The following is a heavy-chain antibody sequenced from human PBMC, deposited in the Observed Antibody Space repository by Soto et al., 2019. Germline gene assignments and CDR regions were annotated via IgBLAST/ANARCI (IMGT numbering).Heavy chain of an antibody. CDR1: GGSFGGYY. V-gene: IGHV4-34*01. Sequence: SETLSLTCAVYGGSFGGYYWSWIRQPPGKGLEWIGEINHSGSTNYNPSLKSRVTISVDTSKNQFSLKLSSVTAADTAVYYCARHGVVPAVWFDPWGQGTLVTVSS. CDR3: ARHGVVPAVWFDP. D-gene: IGHD2-2*01. CDR2: INHSGST. J-gene: IGHJ5*02.